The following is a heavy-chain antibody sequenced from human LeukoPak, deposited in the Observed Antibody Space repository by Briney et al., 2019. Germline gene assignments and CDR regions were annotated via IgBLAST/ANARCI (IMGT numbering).Heavy chain of an antibody. CDR1: GYTFTGYY. D-gene: IGHD5-24*01. J-gene: IGHJ5*02. Sequence: GASVKVSCKASGYTFTGYYMHWVRQAPGQGLEWMGWINPNSGGTNYAQKFQGRVTMTRDTSISTAYMELSRLRSDDTAVYYCARDQGDGNITGNWFDPWAQGTLVTVSS. CDR3: ARDQGDGNITGNWFDP. V-gene: IGHV1-2*02. CDR2: INPNSGGT.